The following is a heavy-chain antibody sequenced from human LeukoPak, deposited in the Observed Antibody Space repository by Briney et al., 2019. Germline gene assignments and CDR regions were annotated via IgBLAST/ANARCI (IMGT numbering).Heavy chain of an antibody. D-gene: IGHD2-15*01. V-gene: IGHV3-15*01. CDR2: FKSKIDGGTT. CDR3: TTRGGFGY. Sequence: GGSLRLSCAGSGFTFSDAWMSWVRQTPAKGLEWVGRFKSKIDGGTTDYAAFVKGKLTISRDDLRSTVYLQMNSLKSEDTAVYYCTTRGGFGYWGQGTLVTVSS. CDR1: GFTFSDAW. J-gene: IGHJ4*02.